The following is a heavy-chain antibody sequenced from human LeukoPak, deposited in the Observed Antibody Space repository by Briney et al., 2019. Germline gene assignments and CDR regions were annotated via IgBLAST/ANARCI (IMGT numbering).Heavy chain of an antibody. CDR3: AKDHSSSSGPDY. Sequence: PGGSLRLSCAASGFTFSSYGMHWVRQAPGKGLEWVAVISYDGSNKYYADSVKGRFTISRDNSKNTLYLQMNSLRAEDTAVYYCAKDHSSSSGPDYWGQGTLVTVSS. CDR1: GFTFSSYG. V-gene: IGHV3-30*18. J-gene: IGHJ4*02. D-gene: IGHD6-6*01. CDR2: ISYDGSNK.